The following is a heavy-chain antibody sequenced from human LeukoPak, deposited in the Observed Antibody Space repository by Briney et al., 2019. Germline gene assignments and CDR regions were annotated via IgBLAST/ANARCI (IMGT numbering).Heavy chain of an antibody. CDR3: AKHDTVFGAAHFYMDV. J-gene: IGHJ6*03. V-gene: IGHV4-4*09. CDR1: GGSINTYY. D-gene: IGHD3-3*01. CDR2: IYSTGNT. Sequence: SETLSLTCAVSGGSINTYYWSWIRQPPGKGLEWVGYIYSTGNTNSNPSLKGRVTISLDTSKNQFSLNLSSVTAADTAVYYCAKHDTVFGAAHFYMDVWGKGTTVTVSS.